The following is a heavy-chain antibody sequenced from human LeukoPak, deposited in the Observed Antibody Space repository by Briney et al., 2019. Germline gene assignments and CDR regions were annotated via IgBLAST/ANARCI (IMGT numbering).Heavy chain of an antibody. CDR2: INPNSGGT. D-gene: IGHD3-9*01. J-gene: IGHJ4*02. CDR1: GYTFTGYY. Sequence: ASVKVSCKASGYTFTGYYMRWVRQAPGQGLEWMGWINPNSGGTNYAQKFQGRVTMTRDTSISTAYMELSRLRSDDTAVYYCARFYYDILTGYYYFDYWGQGTLVTVSS. V-gene: IGHV1-2*02. CDR3: ARFYYDILTGYYYFDY.